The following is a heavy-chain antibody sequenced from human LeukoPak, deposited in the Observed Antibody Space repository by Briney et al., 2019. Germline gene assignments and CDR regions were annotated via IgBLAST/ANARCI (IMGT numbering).Heavy chain of an antibody. D-gene: IGHD3-16*01. CDR3: ARGANWFDP. V-gene: IGHV3-48*03. CDR2: ISSSGSTI. J-gene: IGHJ5*02. Sequence: GGSLRLSCAASGFTFSSYEMNWVRQAPGKGLEWVSYISSSGSTIYYADSVKGRFTISRDIAKNSLYLQMNSLRAEDTAVYYCARGANWFDPWGQGTLVTVSS. CDR1: GFTFSSYE.